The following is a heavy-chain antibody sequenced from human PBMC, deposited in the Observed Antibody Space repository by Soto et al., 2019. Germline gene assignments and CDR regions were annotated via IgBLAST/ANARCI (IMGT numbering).Heavy chain of an antibody. J-gene: IGHJ5*02. CDR2: INPSGGTT. V-gene: IGHV1-46*01. Sequence: QVELVQSGAEVKKPGASVRVSCKASGYTFASYYMHWVRQAPGQGLEWMGIINPSGGTTSYAQKCQGRVTMTRDTSTSTVYMELSSLRSEDTDVYYCARVEGYCSSTSCHFNWFDPWGQGTLVTVSS. CDR1: GYTFASYY. D-gene: IGHD2-2*01. CDR3: ARVEGYCSSTSCHFNWFDP.